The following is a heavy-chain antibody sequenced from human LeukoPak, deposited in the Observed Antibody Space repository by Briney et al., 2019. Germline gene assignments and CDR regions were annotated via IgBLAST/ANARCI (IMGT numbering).Heavy chain of an antibody. Sequence: SETLSLTCTVSGGSIRGYYGSWIPHPPGKGLECIGYIYYSGSTNYNPYVKSRVTISVAKSNNQSSLKLSAVPAADRAVYYCARHEFDSGSLPYFDYWGQGILVTVSS. V-gene: IGHV4-59*08. J-gene: IGHJ4*02. D-gene: IGHD3-10*01. CDR1: GGSIRGYY. CDR2: IYYSGST. CDR3: ARHEFDSGSLPYFDY.